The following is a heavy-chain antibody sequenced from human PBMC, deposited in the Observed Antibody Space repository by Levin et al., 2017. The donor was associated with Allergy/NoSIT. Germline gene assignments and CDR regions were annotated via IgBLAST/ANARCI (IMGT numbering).Heavy chain of an antibody. CDR2: INPNSGGT. J-gene: IGHJ5*02. CDR3: ARPTFGYCSSTSCYREREFDP. CDR1: GYTFTGYY. Sequence: GESLKISCKASGYTFTGYYMHWVRQAPGQGLEWMGRINPNSGGTNYAQKFQGRVTMTRDTSISTAYMELSRLRSDDTAVYYCARPTFGYCSSTSCYREREFDPWGQGTLVTVSS. D-gene: IGHD2-2*02. V-gene: IGHV1-2*06.